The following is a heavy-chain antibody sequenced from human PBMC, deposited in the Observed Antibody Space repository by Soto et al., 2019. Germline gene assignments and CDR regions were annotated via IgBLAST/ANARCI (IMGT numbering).Heavy chain of an antibody. J-gene: IGHJ4*02. CDR3: ARDADYYDSSGYYYYPDY. D-gene: IGHD3-22*01. V-gene: IGHV3-33*01. Sequence: GGSLRLSCAASGFTFSSYGMHWVRQAPGKGLEWVAVIWYDGSNKYYGDSVKGRFTISRDNSKNTLYLQMNSLRAEDTAVYYCARDADYYDSSGYYYYPDYWGQGTLVTVSS. CDR1: GFTFSSYG. CDR2: IWYDGSNK.